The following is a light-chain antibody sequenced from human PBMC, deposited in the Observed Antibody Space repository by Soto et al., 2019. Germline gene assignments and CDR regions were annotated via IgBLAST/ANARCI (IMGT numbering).Light chain of an antibody. V-gene: IGKV2-28*01. CDR2: LGS. CDR1: QSLLHSNGYNY. J-gene: IGKJ1*01. Sequence: DIVMTQSPLSLPVTPGEPASISCRSSQSLLHSNGYNYLDWYLQKPGQSPQLLIYLGSNRASGVPDRCSGSGSGTDFTLKISRVEAEDVGVYYCMQALLTPRTFGQGTKVEIK. CDR3: MQALLTPRT.